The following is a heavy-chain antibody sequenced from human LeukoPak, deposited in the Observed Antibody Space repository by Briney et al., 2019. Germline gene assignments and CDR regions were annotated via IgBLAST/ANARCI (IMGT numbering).Heavy chain of an antibody. V-gene: IGHV4-39*01. Sequence: SETLSLTCTVSGGSISSSSYYWGWIPQPPGKGRGWIGSIYYSGSTYYNPSLKSRVTISVDTSKNQFFLKLSSVTAADTAVYYCARRSGLIYGDWYYFDYWGQGTLVTVSS. J-gene: IGHJ4*02. CDR2: IYYSGST. CDR3: ARRSGLIYGDWYYFDY. D-gene: IGHD4-17*01. CDR1: GGSISSSSYY.